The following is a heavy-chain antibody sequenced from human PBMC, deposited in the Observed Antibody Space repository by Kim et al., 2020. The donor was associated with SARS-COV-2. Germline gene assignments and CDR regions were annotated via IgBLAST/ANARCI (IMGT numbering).Heavy chain of an antibody. CDR2: IYYSGST. J-gene: IGHJ6*02. CDR1: GGSISSSSYY. CDR3: ARLGFTITIFVVAPNGGYGMDV. V-gene: IGHV4-39*01. Sequence: SETLSLTCTVSGGSISSSSYYWGGIRQPPGKGLEWIGSIYYSGSTYYNPSLKSRVTISVDTSKNQFSLQMSSVTAADTAVYYCARLGFTITIFVVAPNGGYGMDVWGQGTTVTVSS. D-gene: IGHD3-3*01.